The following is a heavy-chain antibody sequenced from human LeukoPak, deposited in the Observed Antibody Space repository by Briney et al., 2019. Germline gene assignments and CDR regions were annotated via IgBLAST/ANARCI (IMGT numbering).Heavy chain of an antibody. D-gene: IGHD3-16*01. J-gene: IGHJ5*02. V-gene: IGHV3-23*01. CDR1: GFAFGVHA. Sequence: GGSMRLSCVGSGFAFGVHAMSWVRQAPGKGPEWVATIGSGADLFYAESVKGRFTISRDDPRNTVWLQMNSLRAEDTALYYCAKDWTPHNRVYDCLDAWGQGTQVTVSS. CDR3: AKDWTPHNRVYDCLDA. CDR2: IGSGADL.